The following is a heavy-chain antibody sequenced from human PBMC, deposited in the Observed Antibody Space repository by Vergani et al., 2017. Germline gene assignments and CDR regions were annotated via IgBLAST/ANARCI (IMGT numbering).Heavy chain of an antibody. CDR3: ARGKRKLRRRAFDL. J-gene: IGHJ3*01. CDR2: IYVSGIT. CDR1: GSSINNDFYY. V-gene: IGHV4-61*02. Sequence: QVQPQESGPGLVKPSQTPLLTCTVLGSSINNDFYYLHWIRQPPGKRLEWIWLIYVSGITDYNSSLPSRVSISVDTSKKQFSLTLTSVTAADTGVYYCARGKRKLRRRAFDLWGQGTMVAVSS. D-gene: IGHD4-23*01.